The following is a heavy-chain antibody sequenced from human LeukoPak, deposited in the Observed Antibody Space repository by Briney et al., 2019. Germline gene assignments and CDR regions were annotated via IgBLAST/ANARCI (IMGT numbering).Heavy chain of an antibody. J-gene: IGHJ5*02. Sequence: PSETLSLTCAVSGASITSYYWTWIRQPPGKGLEWIGYIYHTGNIKYNPSLNSRVTISIDTSKNQSSLKLSSVTAADTAVYYCASVPYDSSGGNWFDPWGQGTLVTVSS. V-gene: IGHV4-59*08. D-gene: IGHD3-22*01. CDR2: IYHTGNI. CDR3: ASVPYDSSGGNWFDP. CDR1: GASITSYY.